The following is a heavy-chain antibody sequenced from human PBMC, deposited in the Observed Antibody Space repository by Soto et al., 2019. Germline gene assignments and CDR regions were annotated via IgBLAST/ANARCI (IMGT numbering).Heavy chain of an antibody. V-gene: IGHV3-23*01. CDR1: GFTFSSYA. D-gene: IGHD5-12*01. CDR2: ISGSGGST. CDR3: ARVVSGYDFDI. Sequence: GGSKRLSCTAAGFTFSSYARSWVRQAPGKGLEWVSAISGSGGSTYYADSVKGRFTISRDNAKNTLYLQMNSLRAEDTAVYYCARVVSGYDFDIWGQGTMVTVSS. J-gene: IGHJ3*02.